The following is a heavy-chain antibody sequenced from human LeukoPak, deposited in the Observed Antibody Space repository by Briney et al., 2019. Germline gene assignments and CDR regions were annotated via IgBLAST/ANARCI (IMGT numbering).Heavy chain of an antibody. CDR1: GFTFSSYS. CDR3: ARNNYDSSGYFFDY. Sequence: PGGSLRLSCAASGFTFSSYSMNWVRQAPGKGLEWVSYISSSSSTICYADSVKGRFTISRDNAKNSLYLQMNSLRAEDTAVYYCARNNYDSSGYFFDYWGQGTLVTVSS. D-gene: IGHD3-22*01. V-gene: IGHV3-48*01. J-gene: IGHJ4*02. CDR2: ISSSSSTI.